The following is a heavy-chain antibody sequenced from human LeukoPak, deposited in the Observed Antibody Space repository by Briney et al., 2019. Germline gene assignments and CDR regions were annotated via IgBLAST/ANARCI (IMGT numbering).Heavy chain of an antibody. CDR2: ISSSSSYI. D-gene: IGHD4-17*01. CDR3: ARKAPRTTVTTQAFDY. J-gene: IGHJ4*02. Sequence: TTGGSLRLSCAASGFTFSSYSMNWVRQAPGKGLEWVSSISSSSSYIYYADSVKGRFTISRDNAKNSLYLQMNSLRAEDTAVYYCARKAPRTTVTTQAFDYWGQGTLVTVSS. V-gene: IGHV3-21*01. CDR1: GFTFSSYS.